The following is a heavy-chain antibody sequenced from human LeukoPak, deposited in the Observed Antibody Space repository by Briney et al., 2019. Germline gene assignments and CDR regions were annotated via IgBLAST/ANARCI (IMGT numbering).Heavy chain of an antibody. Sequence: PSETLSLTCAVYGGSFSGYYWCWIRQPPGKGLEWIGEINHSGSTNYNPSLKSRVTISVDTSKNQFSLKLSSVTAADTAVYYCARKVDDSPPAPWGQGTLVTVSS. CDR3: ARKVDDSPPAP. CDR1: GGSFSGYY. V-gene: IGHV4-34*01. D-gene: IGHD3-16*01. CDR2: INHSGST. J-gene: IGHJ5*02.